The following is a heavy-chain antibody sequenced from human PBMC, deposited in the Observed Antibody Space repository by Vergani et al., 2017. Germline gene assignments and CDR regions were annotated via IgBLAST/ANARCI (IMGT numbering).Heavy chain of an antibody. CDR3: ARERITGTTGGWFDP. CDR1: GGSFSGYY. J-gene: IGHJ5*02. CDR2: INHSGST. D-gene: IGHD1-7*01. Sequence: QVQLQQWGAGLLKPSETLSLTCAVYGGSFSGYYWSWIRQPPGKGLEWIGEINHSGSTNYNPSLKSRVTISVDTSKNQFSLKLSAVTAADTAVYYCARERITGTTGGWFDPWGQGTLVTVSS. V-gene: IGHV4-34*01.